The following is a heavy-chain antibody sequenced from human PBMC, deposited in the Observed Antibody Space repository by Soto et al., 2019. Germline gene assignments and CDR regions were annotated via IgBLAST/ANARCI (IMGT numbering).Heavy chain of an antibody. CDR3: APEPGYCSSTSCYPHWFDP. Sequence: SVKVSCKASGGTFSSYTISWVRQAPGQGLEWMGRIIPILGIANYAQKFQGRVTITADKSTSTAYMELSSLRSEDTAVYYCAPEPGYCSSTSCYPHWFDPWGQGTLVTVSS. V-gene: IGHV1-69*02. CDR2: IIPILGIA. J-gene: IGHJ5*02. CDR1: GGTFSSYT. D-gene: IGHD2-2*01.